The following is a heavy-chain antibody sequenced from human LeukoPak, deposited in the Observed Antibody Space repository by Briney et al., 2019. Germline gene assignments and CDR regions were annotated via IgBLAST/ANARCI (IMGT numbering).Heavy chain of an antibody. CDR3: ARVSGEMGATLAYLDY. Sequence: GGSLRLSCEASGFSFSSYNMDWVRQTPGKGLEWISSITTSSSYTFYADSVKGRFTISRDNARNSLYLQMNSLTAEDTAVYYCARVSGEMGATLAYLDYWGQGTLVFVSS. CDR1: GFSFSSYN. D-gene: IGHD1-26*01. CDR2: ITTSSSYT. J-gene: IGHJ4*02. V-gene: IGHV3-21*01.